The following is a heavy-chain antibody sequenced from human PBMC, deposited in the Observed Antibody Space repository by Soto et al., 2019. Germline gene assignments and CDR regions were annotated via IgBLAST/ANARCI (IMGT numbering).Heavy chain of an antibody. CDR2: TNAGNGNT. D-gene: IGHD3-10*01. CDR1: GYTFTTYA. CDR3: ARDSAQLRGGWFDP. J-gene: IGHJ5*02. Sequence: QVRLVQSGAEVKKPGAYVKLSCKASGYTFTTYAVHWVRQAPGQSLAWMAWTNAGNGNTKYSQKFQDRVTLSIDTSASTAYMELNSLTSEDTASYYCARDSAQLRGGWFDPWGQGALVTVSS. V-gene: IGHV1-3*01.